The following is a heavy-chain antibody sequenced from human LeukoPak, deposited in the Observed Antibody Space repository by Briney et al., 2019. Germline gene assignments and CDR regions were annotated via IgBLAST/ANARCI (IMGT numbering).Heavy chain of an antibody. J-gene: IGHJ5*02. Sequence: SGPTLVRPTQTLTLTCTFSGFSLSTTGVGVGWIRQPPGRALEWLAVFYWNDTKRYSPSLKSRLTITKDTSKNQVVLTMTNMDPVDTATYYCAPLGIAVAGTRWFDPWGQGTLVTVSS. CDR3: APLGIAVAGTRWFDP. CDR1: GFSLSTTGVG. CDR2: FYWNDTK. V-gene: IGHV2-5*01. D-gene: IGHD6-19*01.